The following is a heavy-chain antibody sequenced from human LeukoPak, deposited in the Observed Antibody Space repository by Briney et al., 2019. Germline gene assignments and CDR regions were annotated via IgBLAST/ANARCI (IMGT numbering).Heavy chain of an antibody. CDR1: GGSFSGYY. CDR3: AGYTVTRVFDY. J-gene: IGHJ4*02. CDR2: INHSGST. V-gene: IGHV4-34*01. D-gene: IGHD4-17*01. Sequence: SETLSLTCAVYGGSFSGYYWSWIRQPPGKGLEWIGEINHSGSTNYNPSLKSRVTISVDTSKNQFSLKLSSVTAADTAVYYCAGYTVTRVFDYWGQGTLVTVSS.